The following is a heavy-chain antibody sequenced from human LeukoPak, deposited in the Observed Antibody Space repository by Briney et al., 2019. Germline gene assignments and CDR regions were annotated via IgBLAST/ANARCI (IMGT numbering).Heavy chain of an antibody. CDR3: ARSYYDILTGYFD. J-gene: IGHJ4*02. CDR1: GGSISSGDYY. CDR2: IYYSGST. V-gene: IGHV4-30-4*01. D-gene: IGHD3-9*01. Sequence: PSQTLSLTCTVSGGSISSGDYYWSWIRQPPGKGLEWIGYIYYSGSTYYNPSLKSRVTISVDTSKNQFSLKLSSVTAADTAVYYCARSYYDILTGYFDWGQGTLVTVSS.